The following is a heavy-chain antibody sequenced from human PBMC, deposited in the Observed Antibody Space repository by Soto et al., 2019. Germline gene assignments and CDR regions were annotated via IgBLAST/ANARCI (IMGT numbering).Heavy chain of an antibody. J-gene: IGHJ6*02. D-gene: IGHD6-13*01. Sequence: GGSPRPSCAAAGVPLSSYCLHPGPPAPGQGVEWVAVIWYDGSNKYYADSVKGRFTISRDNSKNTLYLQMNSLRAEDTAVYYCASNLIAAAGTPYYYGMDVWGQGTTVTVSS. V-gene: IGHV3-33*01. CDR1: GVPLSSYC. CDR2: IWYDGSNK. CDR3: ASNLIAAAGTPYYYGMDV.